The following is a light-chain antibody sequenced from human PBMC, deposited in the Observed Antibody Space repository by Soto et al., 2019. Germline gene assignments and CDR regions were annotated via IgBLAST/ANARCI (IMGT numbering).Light chain of an antibody. CDR1: QSISGW. V-gene: IGKV1-5*01. Sequence: DIQLTQSPSTVSASVGDGVSITCRASQSISGWLAWYQQKPGKAPKLLIYDVSSLESGVPPRFSGSGSGTDFTLAISSLQPEDSATYYCLQDINYPWTFGQGTKVDIK. CDR2: DVS. CDR3: LQDINYPWT. J-gene: IGKJ1*01.